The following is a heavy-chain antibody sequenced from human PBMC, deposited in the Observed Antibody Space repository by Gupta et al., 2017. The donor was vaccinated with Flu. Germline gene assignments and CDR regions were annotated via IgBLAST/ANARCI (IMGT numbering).Heavy chain of an antibody. CDR3: ARWDTAVTTDYYYYYGMDV. V-gene: IGHV3-33*01. J-gene: IGHJ6*02. Sequence: QVQLVESGGGVVQPGRSLRLSCAASGFTFSSYGMHWVRQAPGKGLEWVAVIWYDGSNKYYADSVKGRFTISRDNSKNTLYLQMNSLRAEDTAVYYCARWDTAVTTDYYYYYGMDVWGQGTTVTVSS. CDR2: IWYDGSNK. CDR1: GFTFSSYG. D-gene: IGHD4-17*01.